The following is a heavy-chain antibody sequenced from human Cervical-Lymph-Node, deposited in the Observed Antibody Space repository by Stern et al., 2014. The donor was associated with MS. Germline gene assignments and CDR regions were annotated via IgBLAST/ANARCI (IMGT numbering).Heavy chain of an antibody. CDR3: ARGRATVAREFDN. Sequence: QVQLQQWGAGLLKPSETLSLTCAVSGGSFSGYYWNWVRQPPGKGLEWIGEVNHSGRTNYNPSLKRRVIISIDTSKNQVSLKETSVTAADTAVYYCARGRATVAREFDNWGQGTLVTVSS. D-gene: IGHD3-10*01. CDR2: VNHSGRT. CDR1: GGSFSGYY. J-gene: IGHJ4*02. V-gene: IGHV4-34*01.